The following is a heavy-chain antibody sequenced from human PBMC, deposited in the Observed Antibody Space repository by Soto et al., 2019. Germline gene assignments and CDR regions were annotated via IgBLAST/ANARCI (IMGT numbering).Heavy chain of an antibody. Sequence: ASVKVSCKASGGTFSSYTISWVRQAPGQGLEWMGRIIPILGIANYAQKFQGRVTITADKSTSTAYMELSSMRSEDTAVYYCASLFKHKGYCSGGSCYSPANNWFDPWGQGTLVTVSS. J-gene: IGHJ5*02. D-gene: IGHD2-15*01. CDR2: IIPILGIA. V-gene: IGHV1-69*02. CDR1: GGTFSSYT. CDR3: ASLFKHKGYCSGGSCYSPANNWFDP.